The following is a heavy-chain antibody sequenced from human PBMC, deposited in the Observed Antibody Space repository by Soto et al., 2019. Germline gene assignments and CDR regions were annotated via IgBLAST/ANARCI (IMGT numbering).Heavy chain of an antibody. CDR2: IVVGSGNT. D-gene: IGHD6-25*01. CDR3: AATRGYSSGRYWVY. V-gene: IGHV1-58*01. Sequence: PVQVSGRTSGFTVTSSAVQWVRQARGQRLEWIGWIVVGSGNTNYAQKFQERVTITRDMSTSTAYMELSSLRSEDTAVYYCAATRGYSSGRYWVYWGQGTLVTVSS. CDR1: GFTVTSSA. J-gene: IGHJ4*02.